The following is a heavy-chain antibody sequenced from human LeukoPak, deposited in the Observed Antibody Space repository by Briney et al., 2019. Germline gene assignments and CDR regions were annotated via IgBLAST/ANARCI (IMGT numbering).Heavy chain of an antibody. Sequence: GRSLRLSCAASGFTFDDYAMHWVRQAPGKGLEWVSGISWNSGSIGYADSVKGRFTISRDNAKNSLYLQMNSLRAEDTALYYCASSSSWYEPDFDYWGQGTLVTVS. J-gene: IGHJ4*02. D-gene: IGHD6-13*01. CDR2: ISWNSGSI. CDR1: GFTFDDYA. CDR3: ASSSSWYEPDFDY. V-gene: IGHV3-9*01.